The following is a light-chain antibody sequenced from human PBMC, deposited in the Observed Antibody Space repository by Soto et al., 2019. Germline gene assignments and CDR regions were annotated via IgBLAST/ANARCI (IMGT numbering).Light chain of an antibody. CDR3: QQYNNWPYT. CDR1: QSVSSN. Sequence: EIVMTQSPATLSVSPGERATLSCRASQSVSSNLAWYQQKPGQAPRLLIYGASTSATGIPARFSGRGSGTEFNLTISSLQSEYFAVDYCQQYNNWPYTFGQGTKLEIK. J-gene: IGKJ2*01. V-gene: IGKV3-15*01. CDR2: GAS.